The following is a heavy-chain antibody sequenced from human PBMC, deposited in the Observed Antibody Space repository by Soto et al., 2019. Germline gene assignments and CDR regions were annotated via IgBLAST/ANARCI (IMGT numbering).Heavy chain of an antibody. Sequence: RQSYAASGFTFSSYDMSWVRQAPGKGLQGVSAISSSGGITHYADSVKGRFIISRDKSKNTLYLQMNSLRADDTAVYYCAKPGYLEQWLVRGYFDYWGQGTMVTVAS. V-gene: IGHV3-23*01. CDR2: ISSSGGIT. J-gene: IGHJ4*02. CDR3: AKPGYLEQWLVRGYFDY. CDR1: GFTFSSYD. D-gene: IGHD6-19*01.